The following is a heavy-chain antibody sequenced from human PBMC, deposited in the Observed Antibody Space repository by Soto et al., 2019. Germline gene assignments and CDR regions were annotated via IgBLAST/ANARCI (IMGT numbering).Heavy chain of an antibody. Sequence: SSLKGDWKASGYSNTSYGTSRVRKNPGQGLEWMGSISDYNGNTNYAQKLPGRVTMTTDTSTTTAYMELRSLSSNDTPLHYCASLLWGHDKEVWAQGST. CDR3: ASLLWGHDKEV. CDR1: GYSNTSYG. J-gene: IGHJ6*02. D-gene: IGHD3-16*01. V-gene: IGHV1-18*01. CDR2: ISDYNGNT.